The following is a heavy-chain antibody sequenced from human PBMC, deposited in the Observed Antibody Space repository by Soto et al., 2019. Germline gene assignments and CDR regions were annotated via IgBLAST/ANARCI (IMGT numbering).Heavy chain of an antibody. Sequence: QVHVVESGGGVVHPGRSLRLSCAVSGFTFSDYAMHWVRQAPGKGLEWVAAISYDGGSTYYADSVKGRLTFSRDNSNYIVYLQMNSLRPEEKDLYYCGRESEYPMLNSGMGLWGQGTTVIVSS. CDR2: ISYDGGST. J-gene: IGHJ6*02. CDR3: GRESEYPMLNSGMGL. CDR1: GFTFSDYA. V-gene: IGHV3-30-3*01. D-gene: IGHD2-2*02.